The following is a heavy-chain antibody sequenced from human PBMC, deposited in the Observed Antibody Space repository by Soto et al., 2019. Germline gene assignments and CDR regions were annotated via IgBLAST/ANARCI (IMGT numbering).Heavy chain of an antibody. D-gene: IGHD3-3*01. CDR2: INTNTGNP. CDR1: GYSFTSYA. V-gene: IGHV7-4-1*01. Sequence: ASVKVSCQASGYSFTSYAMNWVRQAPGQGLEWMGWINTNTGNPTYAQGFTGRFVFSLDTSVSTAYLQICSLKAEDTAVYYCARDVGYDFWSGYYTRFYYYYGMDVWGQGTTVTVSS. J-gene: IGHJ6*02. CDR3: ARDVGYDFWSGYYTRFYYYYGMDV.